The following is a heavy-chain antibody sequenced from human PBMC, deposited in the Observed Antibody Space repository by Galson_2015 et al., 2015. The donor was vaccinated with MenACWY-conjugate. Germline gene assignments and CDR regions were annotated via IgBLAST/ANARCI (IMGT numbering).Heavy chain of an antibody. V-gene: IGHV3-11*06. Sequence: SLRLSCAASAFTFSDYYMTWIRQAPGKGLEWVSYISSSSGYRNYADSVKGRFTISRDNARNSLYLQMNSLRPEDTAVYYCARIEAYGVDVWGQGTTVTVSS. CDR1: AFTFSDYY. CDR2: ISSSSGYR. CDR3: ARIEAYGVDV. D-gene: IGHD2-21*01. J-gene: IGHJ6*02.